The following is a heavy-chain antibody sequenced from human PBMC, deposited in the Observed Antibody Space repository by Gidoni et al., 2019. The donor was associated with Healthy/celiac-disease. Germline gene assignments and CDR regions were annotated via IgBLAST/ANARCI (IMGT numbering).Heavy chain of an antibody. CDR2: IKSKTDGGTT. Sequence: EVQLVESGGGLVKPGGSLRLSCAASGFTFSNAWMSWVRQAPGKGREWVGRIKSKTDGGTTDYAAPVKGRFTISRDDSKNTLYLQMNSLKTEDTAVYYCTTSHYDILTGYYPLYYYYYMDVWGKGTTVTVSS. CDR1: GFTFSNAW. D-gene: IGHD3-9*01. V-gene: IGHV3-15*01. CDR3: TTSHYDILTGYYPLYYYYYMDV. J-gene: IGHJ6*03.